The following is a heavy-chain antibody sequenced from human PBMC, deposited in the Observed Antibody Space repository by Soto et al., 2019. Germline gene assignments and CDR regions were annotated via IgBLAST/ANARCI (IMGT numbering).Heavy chain of an antibody. D-gene: IGHD1-26*01. CDR1: NGSISGIY. V-gene: IGHV4-59*12. CDR3: VRVGVGIGNHFDS. J-gene: IGHJ4*02. CDR2: IHYSGRT. Sequence: WETLSLTCSVSNGSISGIYWTWVRQPAGKILEWIGYIHYSGRTDYNPSLTRRATMSVDTSQNQFSLNLKSITAADTGVYYCVRVGVGIGNHFDSWGRGTLVTVSS.